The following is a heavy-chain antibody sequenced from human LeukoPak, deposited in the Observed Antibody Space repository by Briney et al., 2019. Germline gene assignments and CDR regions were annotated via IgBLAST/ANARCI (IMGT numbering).Heavy chain of an antibody. Sequence: SETLSLTCTVSGGSISSYYWSWIRQPPGKGLEWIGYIYYSGSTNYNPSLESRVTISVDTSKNQFSLKLSSVTAADTAVYYCARHTEYSNYWTDAFDIWGQGTMVTVSS. CDR3: ARHTEYSNYWTDAFDI. CDR2: IYYSGST. CDR1: GGSISSYY. D-gene: IGHD4-11*01. J-gene: IGHJ3*02. V-gene: IGHV4-59*08.